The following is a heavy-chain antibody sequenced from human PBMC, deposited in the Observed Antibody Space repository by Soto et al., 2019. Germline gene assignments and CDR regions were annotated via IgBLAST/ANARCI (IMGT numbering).Heavy chain of an antibody. CDR1: GFKFTDYW. Sequence: EVQLVESGGGLVQPGGSLRLSCAASGFKFTDYWMTWVRQAPGKGLEWVANIRGDGSLEHSVASVKGRFTTSRDNAKPSLFLQTNIRRDEDTAVYYCARDLSPALGQSHFDALDVWGQGTMVTVSS. CDR3: ARDLSPALGQSHFDALDV. J-gene: IGHJ3*01. D-gene: IGHD7-27*01. CDR2: IRGDGSLE. V-gene: IGHV3-7*04.